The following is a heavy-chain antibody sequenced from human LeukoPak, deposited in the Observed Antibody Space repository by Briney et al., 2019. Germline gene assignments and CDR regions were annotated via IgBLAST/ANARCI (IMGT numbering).Heavy chain of an antibody. CDR2: IYYRGRT. Sequence: SETLSLTCTVSGGSLSSYYWSWIRQPPGKGLEWIGYIYYRGRTNYNPSLQSRVTISVDTSRNQFSLRLRSVTAADTTVFYFASQRDDLCYFQHWGQGTLVTVSS. CDR1: GGSLSSYY. CDR3: ASQRDDLCYFQH. D-gene: IGHD3-16*01. J-gene: IGHJ1*01. V-gene: IGHV4-59*08.